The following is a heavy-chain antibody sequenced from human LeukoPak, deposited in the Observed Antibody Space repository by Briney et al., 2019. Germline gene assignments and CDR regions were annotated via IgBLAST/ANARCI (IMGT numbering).Heavy chain of an antibody. D-gene: IGHD3-3*01. J-gene: IGHJ4*02. CDR2: IYYSGST. V-gene: IGHV4-39*01. Sequence: KPSETLSLTCTVSGGSISSSSYYWGWIRQPPGKGLEWIGSIYYSGSTYYNPSLKSRVTISVDTSKNQFSLKLSSVTAADTAVYYCARINFGVVDYWGQGTLVTVSS. CDR3: ARINFGVVDY. CDR1: GGSISSSSYY.